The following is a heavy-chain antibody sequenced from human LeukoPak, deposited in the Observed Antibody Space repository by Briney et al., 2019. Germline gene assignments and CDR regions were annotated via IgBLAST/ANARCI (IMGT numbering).Heavy chain of an antibody. CDR2: IKQDGSEN. V-gene: IGHV3-7*01. D-gene: IGHD5-24*01. Sequence: HPGGSLRLSCAASGFTFSGYWMSWVRQAPGKGLEWVANIKQDGSENYYVDSVKGRFTISRDNAKNSLYLQMSSLRAEDTAVYYCARDEMATSYPYYYYGMDVWGQGTTVTVSS. CDR1: GFTFSGYW. J-gene: IGHJ6*02. CDR3: ARDEMATSYPYYYYGMDV.